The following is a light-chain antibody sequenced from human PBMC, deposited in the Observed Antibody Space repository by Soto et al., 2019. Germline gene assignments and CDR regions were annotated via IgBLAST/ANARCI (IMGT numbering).Light chain of an antibody. V-gene: IGLV2-14*01. CDR2: DVT. J-gene: IGLJ1*01. CDR3: SSYTSSSTPYV. CDR1: SSDFGGYNY. Sequence: QSALTQPASVSGSPGQSITISCTGTSSDFGGYNYVSWYQQHPVKAPKLMIYDVTNRPSGVSDRFSGSKSGNTASLTISGLQAEDEADYYCSSYTSSSTPYVFGTGTKVTVL.